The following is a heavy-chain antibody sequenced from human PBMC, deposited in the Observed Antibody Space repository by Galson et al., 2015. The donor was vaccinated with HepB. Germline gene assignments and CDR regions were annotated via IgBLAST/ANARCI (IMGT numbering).Heavy chain of an antibody. CDR2: ISDEGMNK. Sequence: LRLSCAASGFNFSDSPLHWVRQAPGKGLEWVAMISDEGMNKYYADSVRGRFTISRSNSKETLFLQMNTMRTEDTAVYYCAKGGTDKSLDYWGQGTLVAVSS. CDR3: AKGGTDKSLDY. CDR1: GFNFSDSP. V-gene: IGHV3-30*04. D-gene: IGHD3-16*01. J-gene: IGHJ4*02.